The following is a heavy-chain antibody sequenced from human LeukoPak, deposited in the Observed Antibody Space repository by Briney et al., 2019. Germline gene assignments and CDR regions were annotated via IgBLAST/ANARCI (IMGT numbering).Heavy chain of an antibody. CDR2: IYHSGNS. J-gene: IGHJ4*02. CDR3: AKHHILTGYYFFTPFFDY. Sequence: SGTLSLTCAVSGGSISSNNWWSWVRQPPGKGLEWIGEIYHSGNSNYNPSLKSRVSISVDTSKNHFSLKVSSVSAADTAVYHCAKHHILTGYYFFTPFFDYWSQGTLVTVSS. V-gene: IGHV4-4*02. D-gene: IGHD3-9*01. CDR1: GGSISSNNW.